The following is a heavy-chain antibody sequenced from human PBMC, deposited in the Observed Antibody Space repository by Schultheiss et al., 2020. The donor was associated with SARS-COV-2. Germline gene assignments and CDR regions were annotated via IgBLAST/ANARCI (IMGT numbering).Heavy chain of an antibody. CDR1: GFTFSNYT. CDR2: ISGSANYI. Sequence: GGSLRLSCVASGFTFSNYTMNWVRQAPGKGLEWVSSISGSANYIFYGDSMKGRFTISRDNAKNSLYLQMHSLRVEDTAMYYCAGLDTAMVRTSGYWGQGTLVTVSS. J-gene: IGHJ4*02. V-gene: IGHV3-21*04. CDR3: AGLDTAMVRTSGY. D-gene: IGHD5-18*01.